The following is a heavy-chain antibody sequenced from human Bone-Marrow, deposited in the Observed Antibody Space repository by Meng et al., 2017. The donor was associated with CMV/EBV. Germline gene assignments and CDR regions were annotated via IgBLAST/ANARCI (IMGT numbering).Heavy chain of an antibody. CDR1: GFTFDDYG. V-gene: IGHV3-20*04. J-gene: IGHJ4*02. CDR3: ARESSSSGWLRR. Sequence: GESLKISCAASGFTFDDYGVSWVRQAPGKGLEWVSGINWNGGTTGYADSVKGRFTISRDNAKNTLYLQMNSLRAEDTAVYYCARESSSSGWLRRWGQGTLVTVSS. CDR2: INWNGGTT. D-gene: IGHD6-19*01.